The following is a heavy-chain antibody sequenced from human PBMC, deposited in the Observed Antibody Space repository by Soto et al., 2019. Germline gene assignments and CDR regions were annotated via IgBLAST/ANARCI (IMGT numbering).Heavy chain of an antibody. CDR1: GYTFTSYY. Sequence: ASVKVSCKASGYTFTSYYMHWVRQAPGQGLEWMGIINPSGGSTSYAQKFQGRVTMTRDTSTSTVYMELSSLRPEDTAVYYCARDSEYYYDSSGYLIDYWGQGTLVTVSS. V-gene: IGHV1-46*01. D-gene: IGHD3-22*01. CDR2: INPSGGST. J-gene: IGHJ4*02. CDR3: ARDSEYYYDSSGYLIDY.